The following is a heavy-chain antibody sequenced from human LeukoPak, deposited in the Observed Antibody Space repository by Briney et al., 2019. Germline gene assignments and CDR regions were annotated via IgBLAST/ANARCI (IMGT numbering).Heavy chain of an antibody. V-gene: IGHV4-39*01. CDR1: SDSISRSYFY. J-gene: IGHJ4*02. Sequence: PSETLSLACTATSDSISRSYFYWGWVRQPPGKGLEWIGSIYLTGSTYYNSSLKSRLTISLDTSRDQFSLKLSSVTAADTAVYYCARLGDSGYYADFWGQGTLVTVSS. CDR2: IYLTGST. CDR3: ARLGDSGYYADF. D-gene: IGHD3-22*01.